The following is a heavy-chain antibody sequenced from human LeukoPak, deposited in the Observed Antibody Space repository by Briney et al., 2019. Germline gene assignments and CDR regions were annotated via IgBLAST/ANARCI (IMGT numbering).Heavy chain of an antibody. V-gene: IGHV3-21*01. D-gene: IGHD2-2*01. CDR3: ARICSTTDCLISA. J-gene: IGHJ4*02. CDR1: GFTFSSYS. CDR2: ISSSSSYI. Sequence: PGGSLRLSCAASGFTFSSYSMNWVRQAPGKGLEWVSSISSSSSYIYYADSVKGRFTISRDNAKNTVYLQMSSLRAEDTAVYYCARICSTTDCLISAWGQGTLVTVSS.